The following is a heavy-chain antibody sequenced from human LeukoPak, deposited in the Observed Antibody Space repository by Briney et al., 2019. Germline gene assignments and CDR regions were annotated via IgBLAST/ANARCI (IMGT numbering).Heavy chain of an antibody. Sequence: GGSLRLSCAASGVTLNKYWMHWLRQAPGKGLVWVSRINSDGSTTAYADSVKGRSTISRATGKNTLYLQMNGLRAEDTAVYYCVVLGISNYWGQGTLATVSS. V-gene: IGHV3-74*01. J-gene: IGHJ4*02. CDR1: GVTLNKYW. CDR3: VVLGISNY. D-gene: IGHD4/OR15-4a*01. CDR2: INSDGSTT.